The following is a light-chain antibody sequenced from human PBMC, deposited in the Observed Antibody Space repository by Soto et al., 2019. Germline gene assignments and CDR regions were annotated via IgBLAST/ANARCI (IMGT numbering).Light chain of an antibody. J-gene: IGLJ1*01. CDR1: SSNIGAGYP. Sequence: QSVLTQPPSVSGAPGQRVTIYCTGTSSNIGAGYPVHWYQQLPGTAPKLLIFGNMNRPSGVPDRFSGSRSGLAITGRQAEDEADYYCQSYDSSLSAYVFGAGTKLTVL. CDR3: QSYDSSLSAYV. CDR2: GNM. V-gene: IGLV1-40*01.